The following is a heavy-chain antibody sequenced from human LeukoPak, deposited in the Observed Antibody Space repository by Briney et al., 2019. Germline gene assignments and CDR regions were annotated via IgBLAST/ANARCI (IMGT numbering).Heavy chain of an antibody. CDR3: AGQYYFDY. J-gene: IGHJ4*02. V-gene: IGHV3-7*01. CDR2: IKQDGSEK. Sequence: PGGSLRLSCAVSGFTFSSYWMSWVRQAPGKGLEWVANIKQDGSEKYYVDSVKGRFTISRDNAKNSLYLQMNSLRAEDTAVYYCAGQYYFDYWVQGTLVTVSS. CDR1: GFTFSSYW.